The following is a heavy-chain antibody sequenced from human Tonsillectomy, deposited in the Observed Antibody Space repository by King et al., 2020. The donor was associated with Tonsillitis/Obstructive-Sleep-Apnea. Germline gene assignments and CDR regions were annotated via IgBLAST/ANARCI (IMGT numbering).Heavy chain of an antibody. V-gene: IGHV3-30*03. J-gene: IGHJ4*02. CDR3: ASRALY. CDR2: ISYDGSTK. CDR1: GFTFSSYG. Sequence: VQLVESGGGVVQPGRSLRLSCAASGFTFSSYGMHWVRQAPGKGLEWVADISYDGSTKYYADSVTGRFTISRDNSKNTLYLQMNSLRAEDTAVHYCASRALYWGQGTLVTVSS.